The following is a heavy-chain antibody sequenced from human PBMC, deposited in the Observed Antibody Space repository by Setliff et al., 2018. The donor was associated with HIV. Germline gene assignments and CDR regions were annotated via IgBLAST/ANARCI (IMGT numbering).Heavy chain of an antibody. CDR3: ARGNSRRLRVHYYYYYMDV. CDR2: INHRGST. Sequence: SETLSLTCAVYGGSFSGYYWSWIRQPPGKGLEWIGEINHRGSTNCNPSLKSRVSISVDTSKNQFSLKLSSVTAADTAVYYCARGNSRRLRVHYYYYYMDVWGKGTTVTVSS. CDR1: GGSFSGYY. J-gene: IGHJ6*03. V-gene: IGHV4-34*01. D-gene: IGHD4-17*01.